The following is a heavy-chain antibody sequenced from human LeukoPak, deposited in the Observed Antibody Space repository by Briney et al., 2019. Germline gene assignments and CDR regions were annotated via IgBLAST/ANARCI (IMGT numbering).Heavy chain of an antibody. Sequence: SETLSLTCTVSGGSISSYYWSWIRQPPGKGLEWIGYIYYSGSTNYNPSLKSRVTISVDTSKNQFSLKLSSVTAADTAVYYCARVSVVPAGSWFDPWGQGTLVTVSS. CDR3: ARVSVVPAGSWFDP. D-gene: IGHD2-2*01. J-gene: IGHJ5*02. V-gene: IGHV4-59*01. CDR2: IYYSGST. CDR1: GGSISSYY.